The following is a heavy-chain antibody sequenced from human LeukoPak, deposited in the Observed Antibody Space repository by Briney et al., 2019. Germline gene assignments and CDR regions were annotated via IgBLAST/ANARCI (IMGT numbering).Heavy chain of an antibody. Sequence: GGSLTLSCAASGFTISSYGMHLLRQAPGKGLEWVAFIRYDGSNKYYADSVKGRFTISRDNTKNTLYLQMNSLRAEDTAVYYCAKAPSDGSGSYHVDYWGQGTLVTVSS. CDR3: AKAPSDGSGSYHVDY. CDR2: IRYDGSNK. J-gene: IGHJ4*02. D-gene: IGHD3-10*01. CDR1: GFTISSYG. V-gene: IGHV3-30*02.